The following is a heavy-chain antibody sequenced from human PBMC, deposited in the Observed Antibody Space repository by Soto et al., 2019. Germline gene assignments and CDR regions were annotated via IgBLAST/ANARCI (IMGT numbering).Heavy chain of an antibody. Sequence: EVQLVASGGVLVKPGESLRLSCAGSGITFSNVRMTWVRQAPGTGLEWLGRIKSKTDGGTADYPAAVKGRFTISRDDSKNMLYLQLNSLKTEDTAVYYCTTDYGWAFDIWGQGTMVTVSS. CDR2: IKSKTDGGTA. CDR1: GITFSNVR. V-gene: IGHV3-15*01. D-gene: IGHD4-17*01. CDR3: TTDYGWAFDI. J-gene: IGHJ3*02.